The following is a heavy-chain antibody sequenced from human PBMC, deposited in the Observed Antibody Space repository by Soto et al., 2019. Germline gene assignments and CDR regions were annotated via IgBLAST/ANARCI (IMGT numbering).Heavy chain of an antibody. V-gene: IGHV1-69*01. J-gene: IGHJ4*02. Sequence: QVPLVQSGAEVKKPGSSVKVSCKASGGTFSSYAISWVRQAPGQGLEWMGGIIPIFGTANYAQKFQGRVTITADESTSTAYMELSSLRSEDTAVYYCARRGSYYYDSSGYYTDWGQGTLVTVSS. D-gene: IGHD3-22*01. CDR3: ARRGSYYYDSSGYYTD. CDR2: IIPIFGTA. CDR1: GGTFSSYA.